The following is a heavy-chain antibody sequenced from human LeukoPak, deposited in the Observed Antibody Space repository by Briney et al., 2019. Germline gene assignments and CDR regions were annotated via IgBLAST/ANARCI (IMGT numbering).Heavy chain of an antibody. Sequence: ASVKVSCKASGYTITSYGISWVRQAPGHGLEWMGIINPSGGDTTYAQKFQGRLSMTRDMSTSTVYMELSSLRSEDTAVYYCAGTFYEQMPHFDYWGQGTLVTVSS. CDR2: INPSGGDT. CDR1: GYTITSYG. CDR3: AGTFYEQMPHFDY. D-gene: IGHD3-16*01. V-gene: IGHV1-46*01. J-gene: IGHJ4*02.